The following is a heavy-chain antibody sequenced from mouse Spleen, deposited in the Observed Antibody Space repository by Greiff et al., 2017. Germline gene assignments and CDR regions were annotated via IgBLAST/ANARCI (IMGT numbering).Heavy chain of an antibody. CDR1: GFTFSSYA. Sequence: EVKLMESGGGLVKPGGSLKLSCAASGFTFSSYAMSWVRQTPEKRLEWVATISDGGSYTYYPDNVKGRFTISRDNAKNNLYLQMSHLKSEDTAMYYCARDEDYGNYAYWYFDVWGTGTTVTVSS. J-gene: IGHJ1*03. D-gene: IGHD2-1*01. V-gene: IGHV5-4*01. CDR2: ISDGGSYT. CDR3: ARDEDYGNYAYWYFDV.